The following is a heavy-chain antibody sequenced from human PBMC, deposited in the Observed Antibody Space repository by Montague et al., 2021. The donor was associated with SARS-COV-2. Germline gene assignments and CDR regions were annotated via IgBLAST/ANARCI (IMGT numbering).Heavy chain of an antibody. Sequence: SLRLSCAAPGFTFSSYSMNWVRQAPGKGLEWVPSISSSSYIYYADSVKGRFTISRDNAKNSLYLQMNSLRAEDTAVYYCARDYMVRGVLDAFDIWGQGTMVTVSS. CDR2: ISSSSYI. V-gene: IGHV3-21*03. D-gene: IGHD3-10*01. CDR3: ARDYMVRGVLDAFDI. CDR1: GFTFSSYS. J-gene: IGHJ3*02.